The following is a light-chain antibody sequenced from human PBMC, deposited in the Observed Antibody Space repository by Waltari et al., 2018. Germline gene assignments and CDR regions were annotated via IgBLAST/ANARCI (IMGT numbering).Light chain of an antibody. V-gene: IGKV3-20*01. J-gene: IGKJ1*01. Sequence: EIVLTQSPGTLSLSPGERATLSCWASQSVGRSLAWYQQKRGQAPRLLIYGAFTRATGIPDRFSGSGSGTDFSLTISRLGPEDFAVYYCQHYVRLPVTFGQGTKLEIK. CDR2: GAF. CDR3: QHYVRLPVT. CDR1: QSVGRS.